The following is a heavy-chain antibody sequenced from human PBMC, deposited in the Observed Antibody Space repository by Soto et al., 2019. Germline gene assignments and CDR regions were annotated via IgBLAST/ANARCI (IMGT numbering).Heavy chain of an antibody. J-gene: IGHJ4*02. CDR1: GFTFSSYS. Sequence: VQLVESGGGLVKPGGSLRLSCAASGFTFSSYSMNWVRQAPGKGLEWVSGISWNSGSIGYADSVKGRFTISRDNSKNTLYLQMNSLRAEDTAVYYCAKSIAVAAYYFDYWGQGTLVTVSS. D-gene: IGHD6-19*01. V-gene: IGHV3-NL1*01. CDR2: ISWNSGSI. CDR3: AKSIAVAAYYFDY.